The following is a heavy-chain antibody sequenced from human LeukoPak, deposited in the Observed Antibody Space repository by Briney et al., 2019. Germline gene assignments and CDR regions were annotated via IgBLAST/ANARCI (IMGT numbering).Heavy chain of an antibody. V-gene: IGHV4-61*02. CDR3: ARVLLWFGEGGWFDP. J-gene: IGHJ2*01. Sequence: PSETLSLTCTVSGGSISSSSYYWSWIRQPAGKGLEWIGRIYTSGSTNYNPSLKSRVTISVDTSKNQFSLKLSSVTAADTAVYYCARVLLWFGEGGWFDPWGRGTLVTVSS. D-gene: IGHD3-10*01. CDR1: GGSISSSSYY. CDR2: IYTSGST.